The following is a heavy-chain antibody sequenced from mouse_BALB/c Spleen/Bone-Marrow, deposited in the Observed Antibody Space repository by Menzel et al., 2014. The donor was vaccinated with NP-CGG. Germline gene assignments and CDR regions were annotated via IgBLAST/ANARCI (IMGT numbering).Heavy chain of an antibody. V-gene: IGHV1-69*01. CDR1: GYTFTDYW. Sequence: VKLIESGAELVMPGASVKMSCKASGYTFTDYWMHWVKQRPGQGLEWIGAIDTSDSYTSYNQKFKGKATLTVDESSSAAYMQLSCPTSEDSAVYYCRAYYRYDSYAIDNWGQGTSVTVST. CDR3: RAYYRYDSYAIDN. J-gene: IGHJ4*01. D-gene: IGHD2-14*01. CDR2: IDTSDSYT.